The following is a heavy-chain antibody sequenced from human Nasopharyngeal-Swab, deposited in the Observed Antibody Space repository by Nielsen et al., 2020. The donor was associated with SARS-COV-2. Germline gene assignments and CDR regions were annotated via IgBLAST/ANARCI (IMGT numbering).Heavy chain of an antibody. D-gene: IGHD5-12*01. J-gene: IGHJ4*02. CDR3: ARDHSGSHFDY. CDR1: GFTVSSNY. Sequence: GESLKISCAASGFTVSSNYMSWVRQAPGKGLEWVAVISYDGSNKYYADSVKGRFTISRDNSKNTLYLQMNSLRAEDTAVYYCARDHSGSHFDYWGQGTLVTVSS. CDR2: ISYDGSNK. V-gene: IGHV3-30-3*01.